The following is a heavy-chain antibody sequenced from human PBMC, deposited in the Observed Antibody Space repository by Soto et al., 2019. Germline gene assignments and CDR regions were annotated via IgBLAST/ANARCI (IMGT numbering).Heavy chain of an antibody. CDR3: ARTEWYCSSISGYLYLEY. D-gene: IGHD2-2*01. CDR1: GASISSYD. V-gene: IGHV4-59*01. CDR2: IYYSGST. J-gene: IGHJ4*02. Sequence: PSETLSLTFTVSGASISSYDWRCIRQPLGRGLEWIGYIYYSGSTNYSPSLKSRFTMSVDTSKNQFSLKVTSVTAADTAVYYCARTEWYCSSISGYLYLEYWRQRALVTVSA.